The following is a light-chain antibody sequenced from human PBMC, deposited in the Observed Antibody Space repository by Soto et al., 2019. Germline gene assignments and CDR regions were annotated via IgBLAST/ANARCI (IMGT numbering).Light chain of an antibody. CDR1: QSISNY. CDR2: DAS. V-gene: IGKV1-5*01. Sequence: DIQMTQSPSTLSASVGDRVTITFLASQSISNYLAWYQQKPGKAPNLLIFDASSLQSGVPSRFSGGGSGTEFTLTISSLQPDDFATYFCQQYHTYSITFGQGTRLEIK. J-gene: IGKJ5*01. CDR3: QQYHTYSIT.